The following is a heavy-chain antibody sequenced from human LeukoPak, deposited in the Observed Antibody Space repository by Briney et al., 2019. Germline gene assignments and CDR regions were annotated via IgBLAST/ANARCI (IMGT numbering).Heavy chain of an antibody. D-gene: IGHD3-10*01. CDR2: INPSGGST. J-gene: IGHJ5*02. CDR3: ARSPPYYYGSGSSSSWWFDP. Sequence: GASVKVSCKASGYTFTSYYMHWVRQAPGQGLEWMGIINPSGGSTSYAQKFQGRVTMTRDTSTSTVYMELSSLRSEDTAVYYCARSPPYYYGSGSSSSWWFDPWGQGTLVTVSS. CDR1: GYTFTSYY. V-gene: IGHV1-46*01.